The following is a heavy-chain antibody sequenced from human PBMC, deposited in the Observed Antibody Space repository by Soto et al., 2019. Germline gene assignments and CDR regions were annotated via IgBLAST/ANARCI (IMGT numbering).Heavy chain of an antibody. V-gene: IGHV1-69*13. J-gene: IGHJ6*02. D-gene: IGHD3-22*01. CDR2: IIPIFGTA. Sequence: SVKVSCKASGGTFSSYTISWVRQAPGQGLEWMGGIIPIFGTANYAQKFQGRVTITADESTSTAYMELSSLRSEDTAVYYCARDLYYDSSGYSPLYYYGMDVWGQGTTVTVSS. CDR1: GGTFSSYT. CDR3: ARDLYYDSSGYSPLYYYGMDV.